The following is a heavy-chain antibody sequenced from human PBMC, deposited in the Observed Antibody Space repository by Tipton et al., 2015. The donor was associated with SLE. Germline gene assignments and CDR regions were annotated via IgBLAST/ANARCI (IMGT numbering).Heavy chain of an antibody. V-gene: IGHV3-23*01. CDR3: TKNRRPVVGVVIWDY. J-gene: IGHJ4*02. CDR2: ISESGDSK. D-gene: IGHD3-3*01. Sequence: SLRLSCVTSGFTFNNYGMSWVRQVAGKGLEWVAAISESGDSKYYADSVQGRFTVFRDNSKNTLFLQMNSLGVEDTAIYYCTKNRRPVVGVVIWDYWGQGTLVTVSS. CDR1: GFTFNNYG.